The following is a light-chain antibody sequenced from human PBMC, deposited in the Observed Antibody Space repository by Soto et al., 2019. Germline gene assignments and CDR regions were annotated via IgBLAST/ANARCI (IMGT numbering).Light chain of an antibody. CDR3: QQYNNWPLT. CDR2: GAS. V-gene: IGKV3-15*01. CDR1: QSTNNY. Sequence: EIVTTQSPATLSVSPGERATLSCRASQSTNNYLAWYQQKPGQAPRLLIDGASTRATGIPARFSGSGSGTEFTLTISSLQSEDFAVYYCQQYNNWPLTFGGGTKVDIK. J-gene: IGKJ4*01.